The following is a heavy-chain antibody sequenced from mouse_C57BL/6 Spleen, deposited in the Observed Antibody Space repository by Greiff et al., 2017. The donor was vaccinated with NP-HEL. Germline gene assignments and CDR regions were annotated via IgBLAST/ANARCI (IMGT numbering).Heavy chain of an antibody. V-gene: IGHV1-50*01. CDR2: IDPSDSYT. Sequence: QVQLQQPGAELVKPGASVKLSCKASGYTFTSYWMQWVKQRPGQGLEWIGEIDPSDSYTNYNQKFKGKATLTVDTSSSTAYMQLSSLTSEDSAVYYCARLGGNYYYWGQGTTLTVSS. CDR3: ARLGGNYYY. CDR1: GYTFTSYW. J-gene: IGHJ2*01. D-gene: IGHD2-1*01.